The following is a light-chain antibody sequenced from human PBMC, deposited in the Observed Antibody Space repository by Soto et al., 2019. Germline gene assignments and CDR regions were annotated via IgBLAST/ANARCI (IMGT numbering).Light chain of an antibody. J-gene: IGKJ4*01. CDR3: MQGTHWPLT. CDR1: QSLLYSHGHTY. V-gene: IGKV2-30*01. CDR2: DVS. Sequence: VVLTQSPLSQSVTLGQPASISCKCSQSLLYSHGHTYLTWFHQRPGQPPRRLIYDVSYRDSGVVDRFSGSGSGTDFTLRISRVEVEDVGVYYCMQGTHWPLTFGGGTKVEIK.